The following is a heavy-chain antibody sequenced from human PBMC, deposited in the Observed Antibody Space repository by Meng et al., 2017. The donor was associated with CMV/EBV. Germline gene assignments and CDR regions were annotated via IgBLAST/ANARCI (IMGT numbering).Heavy chain of an antibody. CDR1: GFTFGDYA. CDR2: IRSKAYGGTT. D-gene: IGHD2-15*01. Sequence: GGSLRLSCTASGFTFGDYAMSWVRQAPGKGLEWVGFIRSKAYGGTTEYAASVKGRFTISRDDSKSIAYLQMNILKTEDRAVYYCTRDLPSPRHCSGGSCYSYDYWGQGTLVTVSS. CDR3: TRDLPSPRHCSGGSCYSYDY. V-gene: IGHV3-49*04. J-gene: IGHJ4*02.